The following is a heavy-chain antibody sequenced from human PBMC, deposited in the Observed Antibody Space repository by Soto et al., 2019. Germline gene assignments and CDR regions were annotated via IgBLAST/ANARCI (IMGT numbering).Heavy chain of an antibody. V-gene: IGHV1-3*01. CDR1: GYTFTSHA. Sequence: ASVKVSCKASGYTFTSHAMHWVRQAPGQRLEWMGWINAGNGNTKYSQKFQGRVTITRDTSASTAYMELSSLRSEDTAVYYCASDVAGTYYFDYWGQGTLVTVSS. CDR2: INAGNGNT. D-gene: IGHD6-19*01. J-gene: IGHJ4*02. CDR3: ASDVAGTYYFDY.